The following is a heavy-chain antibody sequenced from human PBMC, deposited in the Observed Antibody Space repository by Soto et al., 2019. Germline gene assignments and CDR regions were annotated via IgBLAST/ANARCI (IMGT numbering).Heavy chain of an antibody. D-gene: IGHD2-15*01. CDR2: IWYDGSNK. CDR1: GFTFSSYG. Sequence: QLHLVESGGGVVQPGRSLRLSCAASGFTFSSYGMHWVRQAPGKGLEWVAVIWYDGSNKYYGDSVKGRFTISRDNSKNTLYLQMNSLRAEDMAVYYCARAAYCSGGSCYYLDYWGQGTLVTVSS. V-gene: IGHV3-33*01. J-gene: IGHJ4*02. CDR3: ARAAYCSGGSCYYLDY.